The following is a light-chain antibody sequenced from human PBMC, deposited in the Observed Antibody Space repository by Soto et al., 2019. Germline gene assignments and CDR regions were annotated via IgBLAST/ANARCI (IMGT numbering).Light chain of an antibody. CDR2: GAT. CDR1: QTVRDN. CDR3: QQYNNWPLT. J-gene: IGKJ4*01. Sequence: ELAMTQSPATLSGSAGERATLSCRASQTVRDNLGWYQQKPGQPPRLLIYGATTRATGIPARFSGSGSGTEFTLTISSLQSEDFAVYYCQQYNNWPLTFGGGTKVDIK. V-gene: IGKV3D-15*01.